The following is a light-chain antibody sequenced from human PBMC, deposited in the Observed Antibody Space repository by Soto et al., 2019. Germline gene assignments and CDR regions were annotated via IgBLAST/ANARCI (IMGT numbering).Light chain of an antibody. CDR1: SSDVGSYNL. J-gene: IGLJ1*01. CDR3: CSYAGTVAYV. Sequence: QSVLTQPASVSGSPGQSITISCTGTSSDVGSYNLVSWYQQLPGKAPKVIICEVNKRPSGVSYRFSGSKSGNTASLTISGLQTEDEADYYCCSYAGTVAYVFGTGTKFTVL. V-gene: IGLV2-23*02. CDR2: EVN.